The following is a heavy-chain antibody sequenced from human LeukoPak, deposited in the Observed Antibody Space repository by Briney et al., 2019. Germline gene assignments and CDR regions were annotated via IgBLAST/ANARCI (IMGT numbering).Heavy chain of an antibody. D-gene: IGHD3-22*01. CDR1: GFTFSS. CDR3: ARDPVLYYDSSGPLGGYYGMDV. V-gene: IGHV3-48*02. Sequence: GGSLRLSCAASGFTFSSMNWVRQAPGKGLEWVSYISSSSSTIYYADSVKGRFTISRDNAKNSLCLQMNSLRDEDTAVYYCARDPVLYYDSSGPLGGYYGMDVWGQGTTVTVSS. CDR2: ISSSSSTI. J-gene: IGHJ6*02.